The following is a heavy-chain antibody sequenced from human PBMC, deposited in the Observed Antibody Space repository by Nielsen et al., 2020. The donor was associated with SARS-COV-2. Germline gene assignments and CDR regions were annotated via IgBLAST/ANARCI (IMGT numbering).Heavy chain of an antibody. V-gene: IGHV1-46*01. J-gene: IGHJ6*03. D-gene: IGHD3-16*02. Sequence: ASVKVSCKASGYTFTSYYMHWVRQAPGQGLEWMGIINPSGGSTSYAQKFQGRVTMTRDTSTSTVYMELSSLRAEDTAVYYCARGGSKYYDYVWGSYRAPNYYYYYMDVWGKGTTVTVSS. CDR2: INPSGGST. CDR3: ARGGSKYYDYVWGSYRAPNYYYYYMDV. CDR1: GYTFTSYY.